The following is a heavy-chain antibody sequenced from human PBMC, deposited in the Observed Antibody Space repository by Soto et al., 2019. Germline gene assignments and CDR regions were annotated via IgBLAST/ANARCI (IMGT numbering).Heavy chain of an antibody. CDR2: ISGSGGSM. CDR1: GFTFNIYA. V-gene: IGHV3-23*01. D-gene: IGHD1-26*01. Sequence: GGSLRLSCAASGFTFNIYAMSWVRQAPGKGLEWVSIISGSGGSMYYADSVKGRFTISRDNSKNTVYLQMNTLRAEDTAVYYCAKDWGRGGATADYYYALDVWGQGTTVTVSS. J-gene: IGHJ6*02. CDR3: AKDWGRGGATADYYYALDV.